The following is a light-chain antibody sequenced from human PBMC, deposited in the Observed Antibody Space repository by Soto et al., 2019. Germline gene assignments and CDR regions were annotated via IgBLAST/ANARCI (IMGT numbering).Light chain of an antibody. J-gene: IGLJ2*01. Sequence: QSVLTQPPSASGTPGQRVTISCSGSSSNIGSYTVNWFQQLPGTAPKLLIYSNNQRPSGVPDRFSGSKSGTSASLAISGLQSQDEADYYCAAWDDSLNVVLFGGGTQLTVL. CDR3: AAWDDSLNVVL. CDR1: SSNIGSYT. CDR2: SNN. V-gene: IGLV1-44*01.